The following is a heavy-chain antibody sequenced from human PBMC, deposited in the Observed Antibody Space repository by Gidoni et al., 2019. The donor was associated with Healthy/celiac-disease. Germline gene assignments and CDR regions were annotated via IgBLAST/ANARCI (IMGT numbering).Heavy chain of an antibody. D-gene: IGHD3-10*01. CDR3: ASAAYGSEAPYYFDY. J-gene: IGHJ4*02. Sequence: SGSTNYNPSLKSRVTISVDTSKNQFSLKLSSVTAADTAVYYCASAAYGSEAPYYFDYWGQGTLVTVSS. CDR2: SGST. V-gene: IGHV4-59*01.